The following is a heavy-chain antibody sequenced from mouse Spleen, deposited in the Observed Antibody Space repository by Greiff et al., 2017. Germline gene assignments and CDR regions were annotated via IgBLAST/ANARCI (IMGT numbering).Heavy chain of an antibody. CDR3: ARDATRYGNSEYFDV. J-gene: IGHJ1*01. CDR2: SRTKASDYTT. Sequence: EVQLVESGGGLVQPGRSLRLSCATSGFTFSDFYMEWVRQAPGKGLEWIAASRTKASDYTTEYSASGKGRLIVSRATSQSILSLQMNALRGDDTSIYYGARDATRYGNSEYFDVWGAGTTVTVSS. V-gene: IGHV7-1*01. D-gene: IGHD2-10*02. CDR1: GFTFSDFY.